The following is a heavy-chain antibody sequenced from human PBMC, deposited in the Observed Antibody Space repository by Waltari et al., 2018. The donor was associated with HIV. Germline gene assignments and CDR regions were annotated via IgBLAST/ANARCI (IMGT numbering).Heavy chain of an antibody. Sequence: EVKLVESGGGLVQPGGSLRLSCSASAFTFSSYWMHWVRQAPGKGLVWVSGINRDGSTIRYADSVKGRFTISRDNAKNTLYLQMNSLRAEDTALYYCARGQYYSMDVWGQGTTVTVSS. CDR3: ARGQYYSMDV. V-gene: IGHV3-74*01. CDR1: AFTFSSYW. D-gene: IGHD3-10*01. CDR2: INRDGSTI. J-gene: IGHJ6*02.